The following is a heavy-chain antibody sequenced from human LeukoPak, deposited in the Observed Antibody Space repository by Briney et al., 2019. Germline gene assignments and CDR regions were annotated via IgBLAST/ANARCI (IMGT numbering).Heavy chain of an antibody. Sequence: SETLSLTCAVYGGSFSGYYWSWIRQPPGKGLEWIGEINHSGSTNYNPSLKSRVTISVDTSKNQFSLKLSSVTAADTAVYYCARAKPTYCSSTSSPYDKGDYWGQGTLVTVSS. V-gene: IGHV4-34*01. CDR2: INHSGST. D-gene: IGHD2-2*01. CDR3: ARAKPTYCSSTSSPYDKGDY. J-gene: IGHJ4*02. CDR1: GGSFSGYY.